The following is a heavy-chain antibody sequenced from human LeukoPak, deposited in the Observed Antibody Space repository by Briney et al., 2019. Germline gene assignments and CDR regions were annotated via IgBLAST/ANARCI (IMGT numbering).Heavy chain of an antibody. CDR3: ARGYSYGYPPYPFDY. CDR2: IKQDGSEK. Sequence: GGSLRLSCAASGFTFSSYWMSWVRQAPGRGLEWVANIKQDGSEKYYVDSVKGRFTISRDNAKNSLYLQMNSLRAEDTAVYYCARGYSYGYPPYPFDYWGQGTLVTVSS. D-gene: IGHD5-18*01. V-gene: IGHV3-7*01. CDR1: GFTFSSYW. J-gene: IGHJ4*02.